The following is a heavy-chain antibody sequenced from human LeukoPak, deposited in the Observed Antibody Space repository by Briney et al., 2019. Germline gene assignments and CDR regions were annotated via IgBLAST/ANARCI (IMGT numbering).Heavy chain of an antibody. V-gene: IGHV3-21*01. CDR1: GFTFSSYE. D-gene: IGHD6-13*01. CDR3: ARFIAAPYYFDY. CDR2: ISSSRSYI. J-gene: IGHJ4*02. Sequence: GGSLRLSCAASGFTFSSYEMNWVRQAPGKGLEWVSFISSSRSYIYYADSVKGRFTISRDNAKNSLYLQMNSLRAEDTAVYYCARFIAAPYYFDYWGRGTLVTVSS.